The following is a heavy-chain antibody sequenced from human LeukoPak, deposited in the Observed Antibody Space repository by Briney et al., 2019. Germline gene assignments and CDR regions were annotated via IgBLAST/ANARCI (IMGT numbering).Heavy chain of an antibody. J-gene: IGHJ3*02. CDR3: ARVITMVRGAEAFDI. D-gene: IGHD3-10*01. Sequence: SETLSLTCTVSGGSISSSSYYWGWIRQPPGKGLEWIGSIYYSGSTYYNPSLKSRVTISVDTSKNQFSLKLSSVTAADTAVYYCARVITMVRGAEAFDIWGQGTMVTVSS. CDR2: IYYSGST. CDR1: GGSISSSSYY. V-gene: IGHV4-39*07.